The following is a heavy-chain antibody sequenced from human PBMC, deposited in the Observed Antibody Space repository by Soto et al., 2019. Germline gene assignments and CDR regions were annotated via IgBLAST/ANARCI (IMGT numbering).Heavy chain of an antibody. Sequence: VGSLRLSCAASGLTFSSYEMNWVRQAPGKGLEWVSYINYRGSTTYYADSVKGRFTISRDNAKNSLYLQMNSLRAEDTAVYYCVRDSSGYQPFDFWGQGALVTVSS. CDR2: INYRGSTT. V-gene: IGHV3-48*03. J-gene: IGHJ4*02. CDR3: VRDSSGYQPFDF. CDR1: GLTFSSYE. D-gene: IGHD3-22*01.